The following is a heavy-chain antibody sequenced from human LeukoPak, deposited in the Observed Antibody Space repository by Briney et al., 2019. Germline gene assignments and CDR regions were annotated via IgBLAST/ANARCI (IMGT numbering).Heavy chain of an antibody. V-gene: IGHV3-74*01. D-gene: IGHD3-10*02. CDR2: INSDGSST. CDR1: GFTFSSYA. CDR3: AELGITMIGGV. J-gene: IGHJ6*04. Sequence: GGTLRLSCAASGFTFSSYAMSWVRQAPGKGLVWVSRINSDGSSTSYADSVKGRFTISRDNAKNSLYLQMNSLRAEDTAVYYCAELGITMIGGVWGKGTTVTISS.